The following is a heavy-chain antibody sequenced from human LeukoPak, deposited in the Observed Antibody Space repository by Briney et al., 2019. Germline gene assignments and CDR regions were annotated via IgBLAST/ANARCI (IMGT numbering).Heavy chain of an antibody. V-gene: IGHV1-69*05. J-gene: IGHJ3*02. Sequence: SVKVSCKASGGTFSSYAISWVRQAPGQGLEWMGGIIPIFGAAYYAQKFQGRVTITTDESTSTAYMELSRLRSDDTAVYYCARPGVDIVVVPAAQGAFDIWGQGTMVTVSS. D-gene: IGHD2-2*03. CDR3: ARPGVDIVVVPAAQGAFDI. CDR2: IIPIFGAA. CDR1: GGTFSSYA.